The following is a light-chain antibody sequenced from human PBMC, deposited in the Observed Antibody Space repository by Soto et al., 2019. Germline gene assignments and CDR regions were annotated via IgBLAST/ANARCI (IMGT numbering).Light chain of an antibody. J-gene: IGLJ2*01. Sequence: QAVVTQAPSASGTPGQRVTISCSGSSSDIGSHTVNWYQQFPGTAPKLLIYGNNQRPSGVPDRFSGSKSGTSASLAISGLQSEDEADYYCASWDDRLNGRVVFGGGTKVTVL. V-gene: IGLV1-44*01. CDR1: SSDIGSHT. CDR3: ASWDDRLNGRVV. CDR2: GNN.